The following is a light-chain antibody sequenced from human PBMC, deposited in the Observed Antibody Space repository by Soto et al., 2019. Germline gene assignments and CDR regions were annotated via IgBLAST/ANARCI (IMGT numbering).Light chain of an antibody. CDR3: LLYYGGAQLV. Sequence: QAVVTQEPSLTVSPGGTVTLTCASSTGAVTSGNYPSWFQQKPGQTPRTLIYTTNSRHSWTPARFSGSLLGGKAALTLSGVQPEDEAKYYCLLYYGGAQLVFGGGTQLTVL. J-gene: IGLJ3*02. CDR1: TGAVTSGNY. CDR2: TTN. V-gene: IGLV7-43*01.